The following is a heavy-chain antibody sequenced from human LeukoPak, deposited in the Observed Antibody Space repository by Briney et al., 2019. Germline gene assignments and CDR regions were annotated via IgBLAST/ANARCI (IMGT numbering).Heavy chain of an antibody. J-gene: IGHJ3*02. V-gene: IGHV3-30*02. CDR3: AKAGGIDDAFDI. CDR2: IRYDGSNK. D-gene: IGHD6-13*01. CDR1: GFTFSSYG. Sequence: PGGSLRLSCAASGFTFSSYGMHWVRQAPGKGLEWVAFIRYDGSNKYYADSVKGRFTISRENSKNTLYLQMNSLRAEDTAVYYCAKAGGIDDAFDIWGQGTMVTVSS.